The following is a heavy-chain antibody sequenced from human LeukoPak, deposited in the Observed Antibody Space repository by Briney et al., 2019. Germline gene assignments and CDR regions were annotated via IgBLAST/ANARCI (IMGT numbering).Heavy chain of an antibody. CDR1: GFTSSSYW. V-gene: IGHV3-7*01. Sequence: GGSLRLSCAGPGFTSSSYWMNWVRQAPGKGLEWVANIQGDGTERYYVDSVKGRFTISRDNAKNSLFLQMNSLRAEDTAVYYCAKSNWFDPWGQGTLVTVSS. CDR3: AKSNWFDP. CDR2: IQGDGTER. J-gene: IGHJ5*02.